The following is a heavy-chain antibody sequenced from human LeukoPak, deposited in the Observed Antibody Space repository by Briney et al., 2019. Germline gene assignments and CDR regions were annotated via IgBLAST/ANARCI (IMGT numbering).Heavy chain of an antibody. CDR3: GKDIVGTMLRGVIRS. CDR2: ITGNSGAL. V-gene: IGHV3-9*01. CDR1: GFTIDDFD. J-gene: IGHJ4*02. Sequence: FLRLFCTGSGFTIDDFDIHLVRPVTGQRLHWVSCITGNSGALHYADSVKGRFTISRDNARKSLYLQISSLIPEDTALYYCGKDIVGTMLRGVIRSWGQGTLVTVSS. D-gene: IGHD3-10*01.